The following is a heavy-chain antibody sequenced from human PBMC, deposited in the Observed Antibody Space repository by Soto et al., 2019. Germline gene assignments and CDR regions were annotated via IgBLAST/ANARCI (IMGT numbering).Heavy chain of an antibody. CDR3: ARDRNWNLDY. D-gene: IGHD1-1*01. V-gene: IGHV1-46*03. CDR1: GNTFTSYY. Sequence: ASVKVSCKASGNTFTSYYMHWVRQAPGQGLEWMGIINPSGGSTSYAQKFQGRVTMTRDTSTSTVYMELSSLRSEDTAVYYYARDRNWNLDYWGQGTLVTVSS. CDR2: INPSGGST. J-gene: IGHJ4*02.